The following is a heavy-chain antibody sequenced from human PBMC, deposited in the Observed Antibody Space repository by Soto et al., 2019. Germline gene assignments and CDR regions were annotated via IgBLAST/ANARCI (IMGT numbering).Heavy chain of an antibody. J-gene: IGHJ4*02. CDR2: THYRSKWYN. CDR1: GDTASSNSAA. V-gene: IGHV6-1*01. CDR3: GRSVRGHVVKYFDY. D-gene: IGHD3-10*01. Sequence: SQTLSLTCAISGDTASSNSAAWNWIRQSPSRGLEWLGRTHYRSKWYNDYAVSVKSRITINPDTSKNQFSLQLNSVTPEDTAVYYRGRSVRGHVVKYFDYWGQGTLVTVSS.